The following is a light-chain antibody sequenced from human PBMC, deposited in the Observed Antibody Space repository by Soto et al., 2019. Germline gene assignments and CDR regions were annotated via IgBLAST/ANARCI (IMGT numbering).Light chain of an antibody. CDR2: QGS. CDR3: CSYVGSSIWV. J-gene: IGLJ3*02. CDR1: SSDVGNYDV. Sequence: QSALTQPASVSGSPGQSITISCTGTSSDVGNYDVVSWYQHHPGKAPKLMIYQGSKWPSWTSNRFSGSKSGNTASLTISGLQAEDEANYYCCSYVGSSIWVFGGGTKLTVL. V-gene: IGLV2-23*01.